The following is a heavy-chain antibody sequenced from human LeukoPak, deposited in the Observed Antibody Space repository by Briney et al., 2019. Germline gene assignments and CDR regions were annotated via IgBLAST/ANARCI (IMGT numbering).Heavy chain of an antibody. D-gene: IGHD3-16*01. J-gene: IGHJ5*02. Sequence: GGSLRLSCAASGVTFDDYGMSWVRQVPGRGLEWVSVIYSGGSTYYADSVKGRFTISRDTSKNTMYLQMNSLRAEDTAVYYCARALGQFGNWFDPWGQGTLVTVSS. CDR2: IYSGGST. CDR3: ARALGQFGNWFDP. CDR1: GVTFDDYG. V-gene: IGHV3-53*01.